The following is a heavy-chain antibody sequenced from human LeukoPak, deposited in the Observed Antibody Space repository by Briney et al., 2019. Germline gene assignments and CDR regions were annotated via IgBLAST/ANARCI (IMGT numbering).Heavy chain of an antibody. D-gene: IGHD6-13*01. Sequence: SETLSLTCTVSGGSISSSSYYWGWIRQPPGKGLEWIGSIYYSGSTNYNPSLKSQVTISVDTSKNQFSLKLSSVNDADTAVYYCARVYYSNSYDYWYFDLWGRGTLVTVSS. CDR2: IYYSGST. CDR1: GGSISSSSYY. V-gene: IGHV4-39*07. J-gene: IGHJ2*01. CDR3: ARVYYSNSYDYWYFDL.